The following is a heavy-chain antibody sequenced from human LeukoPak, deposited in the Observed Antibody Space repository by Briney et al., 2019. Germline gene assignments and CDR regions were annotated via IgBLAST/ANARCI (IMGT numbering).Heavy chain of an antibody. J-gene: IGHJ3*02. CDR3: AKYEVVLNAVDI. V-gene: IGHV3-30*18. Sequence: GRSLRLSCAASGFTFSTYGMHWVRQAPGKGLEWVAVISYDGSHKYFADSVKGRFTISRDNSKSTLYLQMSSLRAEDTAVYYCAKYEVVLNAVDIWGQGTMVTVSS. D-gene: IGHD2-15*01. CDR2: ISYDGSHK. CDR1: GFTFSTYG.